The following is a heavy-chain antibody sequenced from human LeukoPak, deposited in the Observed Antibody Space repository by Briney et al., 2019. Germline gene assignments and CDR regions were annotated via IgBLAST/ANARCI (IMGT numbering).Heavy chain of an antibody. Sequence: PGRSLRLSCAASGFTFSSYAMHWVRQAPGKGLEWVAVISYDGSDKYYADSVKARFTISRDNSKNTLYLQINSLRAEDTAVYYCARITGTTTDPNWGQGTLVTVSS. J-gene: IGHJ4*02. CDR3: ARITGTTTDPN. CDR2: ISYDGSDK. V-gene: IGHV3-30*01. D-gene: IGHD1-7*01. CDR1: GFTFSSYA.